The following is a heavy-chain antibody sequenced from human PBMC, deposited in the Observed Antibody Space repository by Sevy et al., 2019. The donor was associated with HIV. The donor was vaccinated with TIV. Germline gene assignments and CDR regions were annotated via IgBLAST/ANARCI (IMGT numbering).Heavy chain of an antibody. Sequence: GGSLRLSCSASGFTFSNYEMMWVRQAPGKGLEWISYISDSGSTRYHADSVKGRFTISRDNAKNALYLQMSSLRAEDTALYYCTRQYSLPHRSSTSCPPAAFDIWGQGTMVTVSS. J-gene: IGHJ3*02. CDR3: TRQYSLPHRSSTSCPPAAFDI. D-gene: IGHD2-2*01. CDR1: GFTFSNYE. CDR2: ISDSGSTR. V-gene: IGHV3-48*03.